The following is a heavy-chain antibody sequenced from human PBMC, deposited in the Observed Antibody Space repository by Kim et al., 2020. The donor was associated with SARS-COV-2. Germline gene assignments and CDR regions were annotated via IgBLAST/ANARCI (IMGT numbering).Heavy chain of an antibody. D-gene: IGHD2-15*01. J-gene: IGHJ6*01. V-gene: IGHV4-34*01. Sequence: SETLSLTCAVSGGSISGYYCCWIRQPPRKGLERIGEINHSGSTNYNPSPNIRVTISVETSTNKYSLQLSPVTAADTAVYFCSSGRVRMGFTYYYYYGMDV. CDR1: GGSISGYY. CDR2: INHSGST. CDR3: SSGRVRMGFTYYYYYGMDV.